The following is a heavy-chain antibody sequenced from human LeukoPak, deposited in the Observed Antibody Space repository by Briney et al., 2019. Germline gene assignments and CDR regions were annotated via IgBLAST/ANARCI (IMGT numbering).Heavy chain of an antibody. CDR1: GGSIDSRSYY. D-gene: IGHD3-16*02. J-gene: IGHJ4*02. CDR3: ARRSEFDNTRYHYSDY. V-gene: IGHV4-39*01. Sequence: SETLSLTCTVSGGSIDSRSYYWDWIRQAPGKGLEWIGTIYHSGSTEYNPSLKSRVVIFVDTSKNQFSLILHSVAAADTAVYYCARRSEFDNTRYHYSDYWGQGALVTVSS. CDR2: IYHSGST.